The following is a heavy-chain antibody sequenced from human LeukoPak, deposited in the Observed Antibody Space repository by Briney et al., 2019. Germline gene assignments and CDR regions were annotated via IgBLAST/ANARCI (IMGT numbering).Heavy chain of an antibody. J-gene: IGHJ5*02. CDR2: IYPGDSDT. CDR1: GYSFTSYW. D-gene: IGHD6-13*01. Sequence: GESLKISCKGSGYSFTSYWIGWVRQMPGKGLEWMGIIYPGDSDTRYSRSFPGQVTISADKSISTAYLQWSSLKSSDTAMYYCASRMGSSSWPNWFDPWGQGTLVTVSS. CDR3: ASRMGSSSWPNWFDP. V-gene: IGHV5-51*01.